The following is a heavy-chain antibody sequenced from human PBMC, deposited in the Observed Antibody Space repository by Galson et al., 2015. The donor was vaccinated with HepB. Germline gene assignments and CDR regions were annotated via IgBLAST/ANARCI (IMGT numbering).Heavy chain of an antibody. CDR2: ISDKGAT. V-gene: IGHV4-31*02. CDR3: AKAARGNWLDT. Sequence: GLEWIAYISDKGATHYNPALRPRLTVSLDRSKNQFSLDLNSVTAADTAVYYCAKAARGNWLDTWGQGALVTVSS. J-gene: IGHJ5*02.